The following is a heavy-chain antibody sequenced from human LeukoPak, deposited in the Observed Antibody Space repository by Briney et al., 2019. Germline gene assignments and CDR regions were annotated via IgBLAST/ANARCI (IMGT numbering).Heavy chain of an antibody. CDR1: AFTFSSYW. Sequence: GGSLRLSCATSAFTFSSYWMHWVRQAPGKGLVWVSRINSDGSSRSYADYVKGRFTISRDDAKNTLYLQMSSLSVDDTAIYYCTRGSPGYSSSWLDFWGRGILVTVSS. V-gene: IGHV3-74*01. J-gene: IGHJ4*02. D-gene: IGHD6-13*01. CDR3: TRGSPGYSSSWLDF. CDR2: INSDGSSR.